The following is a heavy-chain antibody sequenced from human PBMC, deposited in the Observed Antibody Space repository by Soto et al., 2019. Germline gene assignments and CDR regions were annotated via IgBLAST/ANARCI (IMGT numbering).Heavy chain of an antibody. V-gene: IGHV4-39*01. CDR3: ARRGYSGFDL. CDR1: GCSISTRSYF. J-gene: IGHJ2*01. D-gene: IGHD5-12*01. CDR2: IYFSGST. Sequence: SETRALACTVSGCSISTRSYFRGWIRQPPGKGLEWIGSIYFSGSTYSTPSLKSRVTISVDTSKNQFSLKLSSVTAADTAVYYCARRGYSGFDL.